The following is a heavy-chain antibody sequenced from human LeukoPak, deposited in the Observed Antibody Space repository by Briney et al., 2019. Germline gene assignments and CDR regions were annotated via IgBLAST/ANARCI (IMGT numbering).Heavy chain of an antibody. Sequence: GASVKVSCKASGYTFTGYYMHWVRQAPGQGLEWMGRINPNSGGTNYAQKFQGRVTMTRDTSISTAYMELSRLRSDDTAVYYCARGPLTITISIVGAEESYYFDYWGQGTLVTVSS. CDR3: ARGPLTITISIVGAEESYYFDY. CDR1: GYTFTGYY. J-gene: IGHJ4*02. V-gene: IGHV1-2*06. D-gene: IGHD1-26*01. CDR2: INPNSGGT.